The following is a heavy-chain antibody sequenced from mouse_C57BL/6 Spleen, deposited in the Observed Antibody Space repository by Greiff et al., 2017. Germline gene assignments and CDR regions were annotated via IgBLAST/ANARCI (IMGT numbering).Heavy chain of an antibody. D-gene: IGHD2-5*01. CDR1: GFTFSSYA. Sequence: DVQLVESGGGLVKPGGSLKLSCAASGFTFSSYAMSWVRQTPEKRLEWVATISDGGSYTNYPDNVKGRFTISRDNAKNNLYLQMSNLKSEDTAMYYCAREPTYFSKGYFDVWGTGTTVTVSS. CDR2: ISDGGSYT. V-gene: IGHV5-4*01. J-gene: IGHJ1*03. CDR3: AREPTYFSKGYFDV.